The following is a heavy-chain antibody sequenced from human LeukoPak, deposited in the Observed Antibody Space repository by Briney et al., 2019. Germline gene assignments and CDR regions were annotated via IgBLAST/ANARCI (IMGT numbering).Heavy chain of an antibody. CDR2: ISGSGGST. Sequence: GGSLGLSCAASGFTFSSYAMSWVRQAPGKGLEWVSAISGSGGSTYYADSVKGRFTISRDNSKNTLYLQMNSLRAEDTAVYYCAREPGYCSSTSCYEFDYWGQGTLVTVSS. CDR1: GFTFSSYA. D-gene: IGHD2-2*01. CDR3: AREPGYCSSTSCYEFDY. J-gene: IGHJ4*02. V-gene: IGHV3-23*01.